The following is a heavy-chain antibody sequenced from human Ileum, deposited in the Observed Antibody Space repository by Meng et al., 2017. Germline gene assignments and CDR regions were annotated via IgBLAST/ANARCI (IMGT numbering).Heavy chain of an antibody. V-gene: IGHV3-11*01. J-gene: IGHJ4*02. CDR3: ATLSYSSLGY. D-gene: IGHD1-26*01. CDR2: ISNSGSNI. CDR1: GITFSDYY. Sequence: VHLGVSGGGLVKLGGSLRLSCAASGITFSDYYMSWIRQAPGKGLEWVSYISNSGSNIYYVDSVKGRFTISRDNAKNSLYLQMNSLRAEDTAVYYCATLSYSSLGYWGQGTLVTVSS.